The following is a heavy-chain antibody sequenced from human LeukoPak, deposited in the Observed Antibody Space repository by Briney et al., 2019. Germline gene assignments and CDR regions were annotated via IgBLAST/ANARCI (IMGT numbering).Heavy chain of an antibody. CDR1: GFTFDSYS. V-gene: IGHV3-48*01. CDR2: ISNSGSPI. CDR3: ARGLALGLTVTPKAFDY. Sequence: GGSLRLSCVVYGFTFDSYSMNWVRQAPGKGLEWISYISNSGSPIYYADSVKGRFTISRDKDKSSLYLQMNSLAADDTAVYYCARGLALGLTVTPKAFDYWGQGTLVTVSS. D-gene: IGHD4-11*01. J-gene: IGHJ4*02.